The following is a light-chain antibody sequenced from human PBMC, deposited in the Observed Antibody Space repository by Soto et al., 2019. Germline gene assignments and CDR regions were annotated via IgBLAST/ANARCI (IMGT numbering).Light chain of an antibody. V-gene: IGKV3-15*01. CDR3: QQYSNWPFT. Sequence: EIMMTQSPATLSVSPGESVTLSCRASQSVTTKLAWYQQRPGQAPRLLIHGASTRATGIPASFSGSGSGTEFSLTISSLQSEDFAVYYCQQYSNWPFTFGQGTRLEIK. CDR2: GAS. J-gene: IGKJ5*01. CDR1: QSVTTK.